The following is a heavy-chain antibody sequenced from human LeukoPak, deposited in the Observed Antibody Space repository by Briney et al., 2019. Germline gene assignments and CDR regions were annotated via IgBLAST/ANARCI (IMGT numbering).Heavy chain of an antibody. CDR1: RFYFSTYD. CDR2: IDSSGSTT. V-gene: IGHV3-48*03. D-gene: IGHD5-12*01. Sequence: GGSLRLSCTASRFYFSTYDMNWVRQVPGKGLEWVSYIDSSGSTTYYAGSVQGRFTISRDNAKNSLYLQMKSLRVEDTAFYYCASAHGGSGYDRPFDYWGQGTLVTVSS. J-gene: IGHJ4*02. CDR3: ASAHGGSGYDRPFDY.